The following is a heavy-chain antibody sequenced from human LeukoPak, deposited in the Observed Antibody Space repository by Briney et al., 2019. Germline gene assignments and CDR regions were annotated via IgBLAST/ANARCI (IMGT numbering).Heavy chain of an antibody. D-gene: IGHD2-15*01. V-gene: IGHV6-1*01. CDR3: AREDCSGGSCYGGFDC. CDR2: TYQRSKWYN. Sequence: SQTLSLTCAISGDSVSSNSAAWNWIRQSPSRGLEWLGRTYQRSKWYNDYALSVKSRITTNPDTSKNQFSLQLNSVTPEDTAVYYCAREDCSGGSCYGGFDCWGQGTLDTVSS. J-gene: IGHJ4*02. CDR1: GDSVSSNSAA.